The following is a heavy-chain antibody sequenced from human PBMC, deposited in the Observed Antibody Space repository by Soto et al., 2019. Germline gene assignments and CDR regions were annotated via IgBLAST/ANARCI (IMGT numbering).Heavy chain of an antibody. CDR1: GGSISSGGYY. V-gene: IGHV4-31*03. D-gene: IGHD6-6*01. Sequence: QVQLQESGPGLVKPSQTLSLTCTFSGGSISSGGYYWTWIRQHPGKGLEWIGYNYYSGITYYNASLKSRVTISLDTSKNQFTLKLSSVSAADTAVYYCARGSSIAGLYYGMDVWGQGTTVTVS. CDR3: ARGSSIAGLYYGMDV. CDR2: NYYSGIT. J-gene: IGHJ6*02.